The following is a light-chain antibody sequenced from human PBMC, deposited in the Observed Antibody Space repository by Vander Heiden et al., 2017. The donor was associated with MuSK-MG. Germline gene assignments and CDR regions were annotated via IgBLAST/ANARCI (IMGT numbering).Light chain of an antibody. V-gene: IGLV2-14*01. CDR2: DVS. Sequence: QSALTQPASVSGSPGQSITISCTGTSSDVGGYNYVSWYQQHPGKAPILMISDVSNRPSGVSHRFSASKSGTTASLTISGLQAEDEAYYYCSSYTSSSTRVFGGGTKLTVL. CDR3: SSYTSSSTRV. CDR1: SSDVGGYNY. J-gene: IGLJ3*02.